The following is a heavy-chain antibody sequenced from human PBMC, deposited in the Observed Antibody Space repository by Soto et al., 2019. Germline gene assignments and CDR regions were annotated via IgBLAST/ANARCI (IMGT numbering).Heavy chain of an antibody. D-gene: IGHD6-6*01. CDR1: GYTFTSYY. CDR2: INPSGGST. J-gene: IGHJ6*02. Sequence: ASVKVSCKASGYTFTSYYMHWVRQAPGQGLEWMGIINPSGGSTSYAQKFQGRVTMTRDTSTSTVYLELSSLRSEDTAVYYCARDLRTLMAPHQYSSPPGMAVWGQGTTVTVSS. V-gene: IGHV1-46*01. CDR3: ARDLRTLMAPHQYSSPPGMAV.